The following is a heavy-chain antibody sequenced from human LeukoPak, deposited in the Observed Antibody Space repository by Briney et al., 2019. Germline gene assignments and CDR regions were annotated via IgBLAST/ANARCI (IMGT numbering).Heavy chain of an antibody. J-gene: IGHJ6*03. CDR3: VREVWVSESKGGSWYMDV. Sequence: SETLSLTCGVSGHSISSVYYWGWIRQPPGKGLEWIGGIYHSGSTYYNPSLTSRATISVDTSNSQVSLKLTSVTAADTAVYYCVREVWVSESKGGSWYMDVWGQGTTVTVSS. V-gene: IGHV4-38-2*02. CDR1: GHSISSVYY. CDR2: IYHSGST. D-gene: IGHD3-16*01.